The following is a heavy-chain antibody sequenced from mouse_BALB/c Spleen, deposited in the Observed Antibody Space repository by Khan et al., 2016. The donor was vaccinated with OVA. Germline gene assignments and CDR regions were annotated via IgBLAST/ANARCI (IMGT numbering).Heavy chain of an antibody. V-gene: IGHV9-4*02. D-gene: IGHD2-12*01. CDR1: GYTFTTAG. CDR2: INTHSGVP. Sequence: QVQLKQSGPELKKPGETVRISCKASGYTFTTAGIQWVQKMPGKGLKWIGWINTHSGVPKYAEDFKGRFAFSLETSASTAYLQITNLKNEDTATYFCARGGAAYYRGDGGAMDYWGQGTSVTVSS. J-gene: IGHJ4*01. CDR3: ARGGAAYYRGDGGAMDY.